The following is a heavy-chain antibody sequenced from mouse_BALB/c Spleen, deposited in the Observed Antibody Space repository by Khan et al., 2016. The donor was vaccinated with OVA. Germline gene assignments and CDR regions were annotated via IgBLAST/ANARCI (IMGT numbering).Heavy chain of an antibody. J-gene: IGHJ1*01. D-gene: IGHD2-3*01. CDR3: TTIYAYWYSDV. CDR1: GYTFTNYG. V-gene: IGHV9-1*02. CDR2: INTYTGEP. Sequence: QIQLVQSGPELKKPGETVKISCKASGYTFTNYGMNWVKQAPGKGLKWMGWINTYTGEPTYAADFKGRFVFSLDTSASTAYLQISNLKNEDMTTYLGTTIYAYWYSDVWGEGTTVTVSS.